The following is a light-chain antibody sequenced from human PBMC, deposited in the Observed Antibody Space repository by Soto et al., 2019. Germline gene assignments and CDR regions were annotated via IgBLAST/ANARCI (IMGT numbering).Light chain of an antibody. Sequence: EIVRTQSPATLSVSPGERATLSCRASQTVSSNLAWYQQKPGQPPRLLIYGASTRATGIPARFSGGGSGTECILTISSLQSEDFGVYYCQQYNNWPPYTFGQGTKLEIK. CDR3: QQYNNWPPYT. CDR1: QTVSSN. V-gene: IGKV3D-15*01. J-gene: IGKJ2*01. CDR2: GAS.